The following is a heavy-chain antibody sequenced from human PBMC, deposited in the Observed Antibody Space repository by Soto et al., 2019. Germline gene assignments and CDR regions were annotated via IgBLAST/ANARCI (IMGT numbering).Heavy chain of an antibody. Sequence: QVQLVESGGGLVKPGGSLRLSCAASGFTFSDFYMSWIRQAPGKGLEWVSYISNSGSTIYYPDSVKGRFTISRDNAKNSLYLQMNSLRAEDTAVYYCARSFSSGYYPPPHYFDYWGQGTLVTVSS. CDR3: ARSFSSGYYPPPHYFDY. CDR2: ISNSGSTI. V-gene: IGHV3-11*01. CDR1: GFTFSDFY. D-gene: IGHD3-3*01. J-gene: IGHJ4*02.